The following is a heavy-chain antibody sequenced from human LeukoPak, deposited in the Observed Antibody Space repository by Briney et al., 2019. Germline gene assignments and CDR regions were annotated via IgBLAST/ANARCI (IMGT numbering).Heavy chain of an antibody. CDR1: GGSFSGYY. D-gene: IGHD6-6*01. CDR3: SIAARGVDY. Sequence: PSETLSLTCAVYGGSFSGYYWSWIRQPPGKGLEWIGEINHSGSTNYNPSLKSRVTTSVDTSKNQFSLKLSSVTAADTAVYYCSIAARGVDYWGQGTLVTVSS. CDR2: INHSGST. V-gene: IGHV4-34*01. J-gene: IGHJ4*02.